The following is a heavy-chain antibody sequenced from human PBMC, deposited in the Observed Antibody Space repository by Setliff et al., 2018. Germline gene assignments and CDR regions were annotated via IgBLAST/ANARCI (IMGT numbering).Heavy chain of an antibody. CDR1: GGSISSSNYY. CDR3: ARVAVAVDY. J-gene: IGHJ4*02. D-gene: IGHD6-13*01. V-gene: IGHV4-39*01. Sequence: SETLSLTCSVSGGSISSSNYYWGWIRQPPGKGLEWIGSMYYSVSSYYNPSLKSRATISADTSKRQVSLNLNSVTAADTAVYYCARVAVAVDYWGQGTLVTVSS. CDR2: MYYSVSS.